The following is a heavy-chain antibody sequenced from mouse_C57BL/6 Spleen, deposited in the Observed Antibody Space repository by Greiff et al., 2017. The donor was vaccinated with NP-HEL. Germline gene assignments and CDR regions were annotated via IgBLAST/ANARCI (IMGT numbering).Heavy chain of an antibody. V-gene: IGHV1-7*01. J-gene: IGHJ4*01. Sequence: VQLQQSGAELAKPGASVKLSCKASGYTFTSYWMHWVKQRPGQGLEWIGYINPSSGYTKYNQKFKNKATLTADKSSSTAYMQLSSLTYEDSAVYYCARAGGYLRYGSSYEDYAMDYWGQGTSVTVSS. CDR1: GYTFTSYW. CDR2: INPSSGYT. CDR3: ARAGGYLRYGSSYEDYAMDY. D-gene: IGHD1-1*01.